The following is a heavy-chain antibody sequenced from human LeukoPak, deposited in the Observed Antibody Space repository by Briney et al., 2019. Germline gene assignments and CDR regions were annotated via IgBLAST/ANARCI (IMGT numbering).Heavy chain of an antibody. J-gene: IGHJ3*02. CDR3: AKVAAGTLDAFDI. CDR1: GFTVSSNY. V-gene: IGHV3-23*01. CDR2: ISGSGGST. D-gene: IGHD6-13*01. Sequence: PGGSLRLSCAASGFTVSSNYMSWVRQAPGKGLEWVSAISGSGGSTYYADSVKGRFTISRDNSKNTLYPQMNSLRAEDTAVYYCAKVAAGTLDAFDIWGQGTMVTVSS.